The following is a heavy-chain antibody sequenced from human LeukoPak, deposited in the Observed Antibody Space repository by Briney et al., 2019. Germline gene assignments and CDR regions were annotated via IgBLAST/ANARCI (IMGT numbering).Heavy chain of an antibody. J-gene: IGHJ4*02. V-gene: IGHV3-23*01. CDR3: ARGAGSSPFDY. CDR2: INNSGGST. D-gene: IGHD3-10*01. CDR1: GFTFSSYA. Sequence: GGSLRLSCEGSGFTFSSYAMSWVRQAPGKGLEWVSSINNSGGSTYYADSVKGRFTMSRDNSKNTLYLQMNSLRAEDTAIYYCARGAGSSPFDYWGQGTLVTVSS.